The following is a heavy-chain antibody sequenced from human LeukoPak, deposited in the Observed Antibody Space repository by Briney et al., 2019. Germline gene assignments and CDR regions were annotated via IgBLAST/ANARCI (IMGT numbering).Heavy chain of an antibody. CDR3: ARGPPYYYDSSGCDY. J-gene: IGHJ4*02. V-gene: IGHV1-8*01. CDR2: MNPNSGNT. CDR1: GYTFTSYD. D-gene: IGHD3-22*01. Sequence: GASVTVSCKASGYTFTSYDINWVRQATGQGLEWMGWMNPNSGNTGYAQKFQGRVTMTRNTSISTAYMELSGLRSEDTAVYYCARGPPYYYDSSGCDYWGQGTLVTVSS.